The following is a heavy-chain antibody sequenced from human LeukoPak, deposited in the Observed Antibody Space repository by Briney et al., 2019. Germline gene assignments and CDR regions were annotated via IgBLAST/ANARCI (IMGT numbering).Heavy chain of an antibody. CDR1: GFTVITSF. J-gene: IGHJ4*02. V-gene: IGHV3-53*01. CDR3: TRTGGPWD. D-gene: IGHD7-27*01. CDR2: IYNDGTT. Sequence: PGGSLRLSCAASGFTVITSFMSWVRQAPGKGLEWISVIYNDGTTYYADSVKGRFTISRDNPKNTLYLQKNTLRAEDTAVYYCTRTGGPWDWGQGTLVTVSS.